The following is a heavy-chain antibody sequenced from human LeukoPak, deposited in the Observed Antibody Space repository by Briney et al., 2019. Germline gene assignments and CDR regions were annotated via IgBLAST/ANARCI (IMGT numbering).Heavy chain of an antibody. CDR1: GYTFTSYA. J-gene: IGHJ4*02. V-gene: IGHV1-3*01. D-gene: IGHD6-13*01. CDR2: INAGNGNT. Sequence: ASVKVSCKASGYTFTSYAMHWVRQAPGQRLEWMGWINAGNGNTKYSQKFQGRVTITRDTSASTAYMELSSLRSEDTAVYYCARGLLATGPNIAAAGYFGYWGQGTLVTVSS. CDR3: ARGLLATGPNIAAAGYFGY.